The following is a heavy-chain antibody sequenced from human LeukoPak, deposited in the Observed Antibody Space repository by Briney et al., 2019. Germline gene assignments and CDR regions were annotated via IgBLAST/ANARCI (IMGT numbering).Heavy chain of an antibody. J-gene: IGHJ3*02. D-gene: IGHD3-9*01. CDR1: GYTFTSYG. CDR3: ARDRYFDYFRHAFDI. V-gene: IGHV1-2*02. CDR2: INPNSGAT. Sequence: ASVKVSCKASGYTFTSYGISWVRQAPGQGPEWMGWINPNSGATNYAQKFQGRVTMTRDTSMSTAYMELSRLTSDDTAVYFCARDRYFDYFRHAFDIWGQGTMVTISS.